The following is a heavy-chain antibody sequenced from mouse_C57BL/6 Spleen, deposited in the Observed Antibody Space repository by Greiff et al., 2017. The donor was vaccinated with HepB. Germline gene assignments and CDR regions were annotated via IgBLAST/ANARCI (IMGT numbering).Heavy chain of an antibody. CDR2: IYPGDGDT. D-gene: IGHD2-4*01. J-gene: IGHJ2*01. Sequence: VQRVESGPELVKPGASVKISCKASGYAFSSSWMNWVKQRPGKGLEWIGRIYPGDGDTNYNGKFKGKATLTADKSSSTAYMQLSSLTSEDSAVYFCARNVGLRRDYFDYWGQGTTLTVSS. CDR3: ARNVGLRRDYFDY. CDR1: GYAFSSSW. V-gene: IGHV1-82*01.